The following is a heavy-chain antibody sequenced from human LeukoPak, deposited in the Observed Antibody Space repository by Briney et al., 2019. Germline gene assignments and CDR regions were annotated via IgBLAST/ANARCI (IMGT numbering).Heavy chain of an antibody. CDR2: ISSDSSTI. Sequence: QPGGSLRLSCAASGFTLSSYSMNWVRQAPGKGLEWVSYISSDSSTIYYTDSVKGRFPISRDNARNSLFLQMNSLRAEDTAVYYCARDLDWGPDYWGQGTLVTVSS. J-gene: IGHJ4*02. CDR3: ARDLDWGPDY. D-gene: IGHD3-9*01. V-gene: IGHV3-48*01. CDR1: GFTLSSYS.